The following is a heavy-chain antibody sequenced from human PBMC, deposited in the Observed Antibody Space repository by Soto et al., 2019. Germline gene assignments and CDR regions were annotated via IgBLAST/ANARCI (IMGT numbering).Heavy chain of an antibody. V-gene: IGHV1-69*01. J-gene: IGHJ4*02. CDR3: AGGASRWYPYCLDS. D-gene: IGHD6-13*01. Sequence: QAQVVQSGAEVRKPGSSVKLSCKASEGQFNSYAIAWVRQAPGQGLEWMGGIIPYYNTLNYAQKFQDRVTITADDSTNTVYMELSSLRSDDTAVYFCAGGASRWYPYCLDSWAQGTLVTVSS. CDR1: EGQFNSYA. CDR2: IIPYYNTL.